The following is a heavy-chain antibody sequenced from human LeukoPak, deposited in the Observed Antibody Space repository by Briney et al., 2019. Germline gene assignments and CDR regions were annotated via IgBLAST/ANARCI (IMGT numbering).Heavy chain of an antibody. D-gene: IGHD3-10*01. J-gene: IGHJ5*02. V-gene: IGHV3-21*04. CDR3: ARDRGDNWFDP. Sequence: KAGGSLRLSCAASGFTFLSYSMNWVCQAPGKGLEWVSSISGSSSYIYYADSVKGRFTISRDNSKNTLYLQMNSLRAEDTAVYYCARDRGDNWFDPWGQGTLVTVSS. CDR2: ISGSSSYI. CDR1: GFTFLSYS.